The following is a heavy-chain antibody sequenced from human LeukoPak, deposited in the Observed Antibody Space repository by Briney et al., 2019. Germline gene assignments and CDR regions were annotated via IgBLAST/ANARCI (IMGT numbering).Heavy chain of an antibody. J-gene: IGHJ4*02. V-gene: IGHV4-31*03. Sequence: PSETLSLTCTVSGGSISSGDYYWSWIRQHPGKGLEYIGNIHYSGSTNYSPSLKTRVTISVDTSKNQFSLKLSSVTAADTAVYYCARRRNWNDVLDYWGRGTLVTVSS. CDR2: IHYSGST. CDR3: ARRRNWNDVLDY. D-gene: IGHD1-1*01. CDR1: GGSISSGDYY.